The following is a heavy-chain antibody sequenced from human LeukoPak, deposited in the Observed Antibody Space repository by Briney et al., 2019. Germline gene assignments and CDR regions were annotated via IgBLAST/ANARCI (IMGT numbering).Heavy chain of an antibody. V-gene: IGHV3-21*01. J-gene: IGHJ4*02. Sequence: PGGSLRLSCAASGFSVSSNYMNWVRQAPGKGLEWVSSISSSTSHIYYADSVTGRFTISRDNAKNSLYLQMNSLRAEDTAVYYCARWPIAAAPPVYYFDYWGREPWSPSPQ. D-gene: IGHD6-13*01. CDR1: GFSVSSNY. CDR2: ISSSTSHI. CDR3: ARWPIAAAPPVYYFDY.